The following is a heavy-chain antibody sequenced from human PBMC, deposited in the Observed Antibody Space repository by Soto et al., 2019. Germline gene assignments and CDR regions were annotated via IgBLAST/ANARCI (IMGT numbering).Heavy chain of an antibody. CDR2: ISSSSRTI. CDR3: ARTRMEWALYFDN. CDR1: GFSFSDSG. Sequence: EVQLVESGGGLIQPGGSLRLSCEASGFSFSDSGMNWVRRAPGKSLEWISYISSSSRTIYYAASVEGRFTISRDNVRKSEHLQMNSLRGEDTGVYCWARTRMEWALYFDNWGLGTLVTVSS. D-gene: IGHD3-3*01. V-gene: IGHV3-48*01. J-gene: IGHJ4*02.